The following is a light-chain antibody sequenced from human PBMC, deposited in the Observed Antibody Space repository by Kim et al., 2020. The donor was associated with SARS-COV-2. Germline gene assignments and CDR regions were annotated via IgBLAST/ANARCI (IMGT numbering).Light chain of an antibody. V-gene: IGLV3-21*04. Sequence: PGKTARITCGGTGIGSKGLPWYQQRPAQAPVLVISSDSVRPPGIPGRFSGSTAGNTATVTISRVEAGDEANYYCQVWDSSDDHRVVFGGGTQLTVL. CDR3: QVWDSSDDHRVV. J-gene: IGLJ2*01. CDR2: SDS. CDR1: GIGSKG.